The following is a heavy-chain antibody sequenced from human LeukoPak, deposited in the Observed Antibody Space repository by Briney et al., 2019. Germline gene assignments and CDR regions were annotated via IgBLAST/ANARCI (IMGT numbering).Heavy chain of an antibody. Sequence: SETLSLTCSVSGGSVSSSDYYWGWIRQPPGKGLEWIGSITYIGSTFYSPSLKSRVTISVDTSKNQFSLKLSSVTAADTAVYYCACHKLWGHAYFDYWGQGTLVTVSS. J-gene: IGHJ4*02. D-gene: IGHD3-10*01. CDR1: GGSVSSSDYY. CDR3: ACHKLWGHAYFDY. V-gene: IGHV4-39*01. CDR2: ITYIGST.